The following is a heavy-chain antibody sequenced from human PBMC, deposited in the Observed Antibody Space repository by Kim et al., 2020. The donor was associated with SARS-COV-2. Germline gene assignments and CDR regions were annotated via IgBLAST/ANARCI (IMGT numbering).Heavy chain of an antibody. D-gene: IGHD3-9*01. J-gene: IGHJ6*02. V-gene: IGHV3-21*01. CDR3: ARRDYDILTGLGPMDV. Sequence: GGSLRLSCAASGFTFSSYSMNWVRQAPGKGLEWVSSISSSSSYIYYADSVKGRFTISRDNAKNSLYLQMNSLRAEDTAVYYCARRDYDILTGLGPMDVWGQGTTVTVSS. CDR1: GFTFSSYS. CDR2: ISSSSSYI.